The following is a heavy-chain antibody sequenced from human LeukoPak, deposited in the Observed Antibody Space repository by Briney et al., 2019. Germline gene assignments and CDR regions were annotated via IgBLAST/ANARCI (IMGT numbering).Heavy chain of an antibody. CDR3: TSHDYYDSSGYQGY. J-gene: IGHJ4*02. CDR1: GFTFSNAW. CDR2: IKSKTDGGTT. Sequence: GGSLRLSCAASGFTFSNAWMSWVRQAPGKGLEWVGRIKSKTDGGTTDYAAPVKGRFTISRDDSKNTLYLQMNSLKTEYTAVYYCTSHDYYDSSGYQGYWGQGTLVTVSS. D-gene: IGHD3-22*01. V-gene: IGHV3-15*01.